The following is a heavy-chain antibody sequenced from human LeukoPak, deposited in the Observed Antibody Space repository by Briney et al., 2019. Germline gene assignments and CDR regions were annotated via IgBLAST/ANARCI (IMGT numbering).Heavy chain of an antibody. J-gene: IGHJ4*02. CDR1: GFTFNDYA. CDR2: ISYDGYDK. D-gene: IGHD6-13*01. Sequence: GGSLRLSCAASGFTFNDYAMYWVRQTPGKGLEWVALISYDGYDKSYADSVRGRFTISRDNSKNTLYLQMDSLRSEDTAVYYCARDFFPIVDSTWYEIGYWGQGTLVTVSS. V-gene: IGHV3-30-3*01. CDR3: ARDFFPIVDSTWYEIGY.